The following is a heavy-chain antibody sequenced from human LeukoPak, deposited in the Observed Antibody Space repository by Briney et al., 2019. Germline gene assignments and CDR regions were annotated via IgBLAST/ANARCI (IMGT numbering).Heavy chain of an antibody. CDR2: ISESGSGGTT. J-gene: IGHJ5*02. D-gene: IGHD6-19*01. CDR1: GFTVSSNY. V-gene: IGHV3-23*01. CDR3: AKDFPSGWST. Sequence: PGGSLRLSCAASGFTVSSNYMSWVRQAPGKGLEWVSAISESGSGGTTYHADSVKGRFTISRDDSRNTLYLQMNNLRAEDTALYYCAKDFPSGWSTWGRGTLVTVSS.